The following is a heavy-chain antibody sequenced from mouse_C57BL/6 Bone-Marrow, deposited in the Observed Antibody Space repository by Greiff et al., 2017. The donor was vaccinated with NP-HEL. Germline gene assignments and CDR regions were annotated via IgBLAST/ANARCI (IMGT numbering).Heavy chain of an antibody. J-gene: IGHJ1*03. CDR1: GFSFNTYA. D-gene: IGHD2-14*01. CDR2: IRSKSNNYAT. CDR3: VRQRYPWYFDV. Sequence: DVMLVESGGGLVQPKGSLKLSCAASGFSFNTYAMNWVRQAPGKGLEWVARIRSKSNNYATYYADSVKDRFTISRDDSESMLYLQMNNLKTEDTAMYYCVRQRYPWYFDVWGTGTTVTVSS. V-gene: IGHV10-1*01.